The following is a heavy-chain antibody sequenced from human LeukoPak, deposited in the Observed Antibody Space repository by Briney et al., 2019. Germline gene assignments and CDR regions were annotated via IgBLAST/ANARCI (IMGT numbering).Heavy chain of an antibody. CDR3: AKDTWGYYDSSGYSNPLDY. CDR1: GFTFSSYG. J-gene: IGHJ4*02. CDR2: IRYDGSNK. Sequence: GGSLRLSCAASGFTFSSYGMHWVRQAPGKGLEWVAFIRYDGSNKYYADSVKGRFTISRDNSKNTLYLQMNSLRAEDTAVYYCAKDTWGYYDSSGYSNPLDYWGQGTLVTVSS. V-gene: IGHV3-30*02. D-gene: IGHD3-22*01.